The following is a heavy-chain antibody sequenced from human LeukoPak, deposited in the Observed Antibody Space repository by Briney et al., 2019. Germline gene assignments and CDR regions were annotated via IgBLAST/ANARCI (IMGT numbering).Heavy chain of an antibody. J-gene: IGHJ4*02. Sequence: SETLSLTCTVSGGSISNYYWSWVRQPAGKGLEWIGCIYSSGSTTYNPSLKSRVSMSADTSKNQFSLKLNSVTAADTAVYYCARTKLAGDQYFFDYWGQGALVIVSS. D-gene: IGHD4-17*01. CDR3: ARTKLAGDQYFFDY. CDR1: GGSISNYY. CDR2: IYSSGST. V-gene: IGHV4-4*07.